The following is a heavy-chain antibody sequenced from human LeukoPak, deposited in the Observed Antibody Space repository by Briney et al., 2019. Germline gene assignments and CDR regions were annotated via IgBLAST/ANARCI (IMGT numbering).Heavy chain of an antibody. CDR3: TSGSTYYYGSGTLDY. V-gene: IGHV1-2*02. CDR2: INPNSGGT. D-gene: IGHD3-10*01. CDR1: GYTFTSYY. Sequence: ASVKVSCKASGYTFTSYYMHWVRQAPGQGLEWMGWINPNSGGTNYAQKFQGRVTMTRDTSISTAYMELSRLRSDDTAVYYCTSGSTYYYGSGTLDYWGQGTLVTVSS. J-gene: IGHJ4*02.